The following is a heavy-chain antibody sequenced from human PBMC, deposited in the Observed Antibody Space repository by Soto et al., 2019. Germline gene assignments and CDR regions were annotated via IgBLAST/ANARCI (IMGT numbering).Heavy chain of an antibody. Sequence: QVQLQQWGAGLLKPSETLSLTCAVHGGSFSGYFWTWIRQTPGKGLEWIGEINHRGSTNYNPSLGIRVTMSVATSKNQFSLRLRSVTAADTAVYYCSRRGPTCSGSGIHSGFVAFWGQGTLFAVSS. J-gene: IGHJ4*02. CDR3: SRRGPTCSGSGIHSGFVAF. D-gene: IGHD3-10*01. CDR2: INHRGST. CDR1: GGSFSGYF. V-gene: IGHV4-34*02.